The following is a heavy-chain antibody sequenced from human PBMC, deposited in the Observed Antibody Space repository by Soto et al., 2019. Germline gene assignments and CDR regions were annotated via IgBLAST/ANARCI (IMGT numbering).Heavy chain of an antibody. CDR2: IYSSGST. J-gene: IGHJ4*02. Sequence: PSETLSLTCTVSGESLYDYYWSWVRQPAGKGLEWIGRIYSSGSTNSNPSLKRRVTMSLDTSKNQFSLKMTSMTAADTAFYYCAREGTYGNCVGTLDYWGRGALVTVSS. V-gene: IGHV4-4*07. D-gene: IGHD3-10*01. CDR3: AREGTYGNCVGTLDY. CDR1: GESLYDYY.